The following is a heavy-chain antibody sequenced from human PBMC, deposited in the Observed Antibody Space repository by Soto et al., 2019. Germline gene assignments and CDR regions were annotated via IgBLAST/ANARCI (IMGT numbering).Heavy chain of an antibody. J-gene: IGHJ4*02. CDR2: ISYSGNT. CDR3: ARLDNSGTYQSLDY. V-gene: IGHV4-39*01. CDR1: GGSISSSSSY. Sequence: QLQLQESGPGLVKPSETLSLTCTVSGGSISSSSSYWDWIRQPPEKGLEWIASISYSGNTYYKPSLKSRVSISVDTSKNQFSLKLNSVTAADTAVYYCARLDNSGTYQSLDYWGQGTLVTVSS. D-gene: IGHD1-26*01.